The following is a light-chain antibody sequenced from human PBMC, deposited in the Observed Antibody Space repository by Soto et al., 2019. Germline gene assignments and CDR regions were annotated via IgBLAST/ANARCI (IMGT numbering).Light chain of an antibody. CDR2: SNN. CDR3: AAWDDSLIGYV. V-gene: IGLV1-47*02. Sequence: QSVLTQPPSASGTAGQRVTISCSGSSSNVGSNFVYWYQQLPGTAPKLLIYSNNQRPSGVPDRFSGSKSGTSASLAISGLRSEDEADYYCAAWDDSLIGYVFGTGTKVTVL. J-gene: IGLJ1*01. CDR1: SSNVGSNF.